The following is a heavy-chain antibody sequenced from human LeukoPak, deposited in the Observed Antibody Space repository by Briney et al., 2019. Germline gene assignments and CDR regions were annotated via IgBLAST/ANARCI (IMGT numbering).Heavy chain of an antibody. CDR1: GGSISSYY. D-gene: IGHD3-22*01. V-gene: IGHV4-59*01. CDR2: IFYSGST. CDR3: ARATWYYDSSGYYFSGPVDY. J-gene: IGHJ4*02. Sequence: SETLSLTCTVSGGSISSYYWSWIRQPPGKGLEWIGYIFYSGSTNYNPSLKSRVTISVDTSKNQFSLKLSSVTAADTAVYYCARATWYYDSSGYYFSGPVDYWGQGTLVTVSS.